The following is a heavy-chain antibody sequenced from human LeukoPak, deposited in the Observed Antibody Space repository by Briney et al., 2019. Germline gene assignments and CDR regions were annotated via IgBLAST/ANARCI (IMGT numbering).Heavy chain of an antibody. V-gene: IGHV1-8*02. CDR2: MNPNSGNT. J-gene: IGHJ5*02. D-gene: IGHD3-22*01. Sequence: GASVKVSCKASGYTFTGYYMHWVRQAPGQGLEWMGWMNPNSGNTGYAQKFQGRVTITRNTSISTAYMELSSLRSEDTAVYYCARGSSGWWFDPWGQGTLVTVSS. CDR3: ARGSSGWWFDP. CDR1: GYTFTGYY.